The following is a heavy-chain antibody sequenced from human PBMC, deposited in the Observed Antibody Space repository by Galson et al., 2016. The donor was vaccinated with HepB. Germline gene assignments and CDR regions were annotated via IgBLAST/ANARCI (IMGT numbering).Heavy chain of an antibody. CDR3: ARTEFGELATTASMVGY. CDR1: GGSVSSHNW. J-gene: IGHJ4*02. Sequence: SETLSLTCAVSGGSVSSHNWWSWVRQPPGKGLEWIGEVFHSGSTNYNPSLKSRVTISVDTSKNQFTLRMSSVTAADSAVDYCARTEFGELATTASMVGYWGQGTLVTVSS. V-gene: IGHV4-4*02. CDR2: VFHSGST. D-gene: IGHD2-2*01.